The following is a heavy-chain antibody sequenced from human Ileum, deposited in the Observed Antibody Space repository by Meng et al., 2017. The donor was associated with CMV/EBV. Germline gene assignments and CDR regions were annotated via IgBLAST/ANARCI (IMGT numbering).Heavy chain of an antibody. CDR1: GGSFSGYY. CDR2: INHSGST. Sequence: SETLSLTCAVYGGSFSGYYWSWIRQPPGKGLEWIGEINHSGSTNYNPSLKSRVTISVDTSKNQFSLKLSSVTAADTAVYYCARSGIAAAGTVPNWFDPWGQGTLVTVSS. D-gene: IGHD6-13*01. J-gene: IGHJ5*02. CDR3: ARSGIAAAGTVPNWFDP. V-gene: IGHV4-34*01.